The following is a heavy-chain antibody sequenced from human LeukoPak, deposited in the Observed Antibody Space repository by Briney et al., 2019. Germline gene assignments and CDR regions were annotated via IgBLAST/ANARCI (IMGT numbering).Heavy chain of an antibody. Sequence: ASVKVSCKASGYTFTGYYMHWVRQAPGQGLEWMGWINPNSGGTNYAQKFQGRVTMTRDTSISTAHMELSSLRSDDTAVYYCARSTLYGSGSYYNGQFDYWGQGTLVTVSS. D-gene: IGHD3-10*01. CDR2: INPNSGGT. V-gene: IGHV1-2*02. CDR3: ARSTLYGSGSYYNGQFDY. CDR1: GYTFTGYY. J-gene: IGHJ4*02.